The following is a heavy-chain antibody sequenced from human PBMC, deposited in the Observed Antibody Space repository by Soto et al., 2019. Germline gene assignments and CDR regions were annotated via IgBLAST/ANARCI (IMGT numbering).Heavy chain of an antibody. CDR1: SDTFTFYS. Sequence: QVQLVQSGAEVKRPGSSVKVSCKASSDTFTFYSINWVRQAPGLGLEWMGRINPILSMSNYAQRFQGRVTMTADKSTSTAYRELSSLRSEDTAIYYCASSYGSGYRAFDYWGQGALVTVSS. V-gene: IGHV1-69*02. D-gene: IGHD3-10*01. CDR2: INPILSMS. J-gene: IGHJ4*02. CDR3: ASSYGSGYRAFDY.